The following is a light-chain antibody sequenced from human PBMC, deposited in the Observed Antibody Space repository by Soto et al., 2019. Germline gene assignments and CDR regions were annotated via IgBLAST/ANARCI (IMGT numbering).Light chain of an antibody. J-gene: IGKJ1*01. V-gene: IGKV1-5*03. CDR1: QSISSW. CDR3: QQYRT. CDR2: KAS. Sequence: DIQMTQSPSRLSASVGDRVTITCRASQSISSWLAWYQQKPGKAPRLLIYKASSLASGVPSRFSGSGSGTEFTLTISSLQPDDFATYHCQQYRTFGQGTKVDIK.